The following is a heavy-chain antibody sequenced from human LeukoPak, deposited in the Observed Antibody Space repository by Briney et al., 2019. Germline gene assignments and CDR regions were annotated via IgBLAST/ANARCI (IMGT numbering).Heavy chain of an antibody. Sequence: PGGSLRLSCTAAGFSLSMYWMSWVRQAPGKGLEWVANIRSDGVEKYYVDSVRGRFTISRDIAKNTLYLQMNNLRAEDTGVYYCAKDHYWSIDYWGRGTLVTVSS. V-gene: IGHV3-7*01. J-gene: IGHJ4*02. CDR1: GFSLSMYW. CDR3: AKDHYWSIDY. D-gene: IGHD3-3*01. CDR2: IRSDGVEK.